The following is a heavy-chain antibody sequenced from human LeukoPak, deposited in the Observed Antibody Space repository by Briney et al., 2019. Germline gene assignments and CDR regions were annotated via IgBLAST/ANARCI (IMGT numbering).Heavy chain of an antibody. J-gene: IGHJ3*02. Sequence: ASVKVSCKASGFTFTSSAMQWVRQARGQRLERIGWIVVGSGNTNYAQKFQERVTITRDMSTSTAYMELSSLRSEDTAVYYCAAGSSSWLDAFDIWGQGTMVTVSS. CDR1: GFTFTSSA. CDR3: AAGSSSWLDAFDI. CDR2: IVVGSGNT. D-gene: IGHD6-13*01. V-gene: IGHV1-58*02.